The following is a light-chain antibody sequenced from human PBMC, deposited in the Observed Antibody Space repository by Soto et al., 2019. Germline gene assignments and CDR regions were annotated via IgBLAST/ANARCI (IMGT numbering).Light chain of an antibody. CDR1: QAIRND. Sequence: AIQMTQSPSSLSASVGDRVTITCRASQAIRNDLGWYQQKPGKAPKLLIYGASTLQSGVPSRFSGSASGTDFTLTISSLQTEDFATYYCLQDDSYPLTFGRGTKVEIK. CDR3: LQDDSYPLT. J-gene: IGKJ4*01. CDR2: GAS. V-gene: IGKV1-6*01.